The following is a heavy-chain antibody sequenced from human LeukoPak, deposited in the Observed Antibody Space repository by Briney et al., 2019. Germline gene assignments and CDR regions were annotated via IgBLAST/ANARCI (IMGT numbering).Heavy chain of an antibody. Sequence: GESLKISCKGSGYSFTSYWIGWVRQMPGKGLEWMGIIYPGDSDTRYSPSFQGQVTISADKSISTAYLQWSSLKASDTAMYYCARRPRYCSSTSCYNGDYFDYWGQGTLVTVSS. CDR2: IYPGDSDT. CDR3: ARRPRYCSSTSCYNGDYFDY. J-gene: IGHJ4*02. D-gene: IGHD2-2*01. CDR1: GYSFTSYW. V-gene: IGHV5-51*01.